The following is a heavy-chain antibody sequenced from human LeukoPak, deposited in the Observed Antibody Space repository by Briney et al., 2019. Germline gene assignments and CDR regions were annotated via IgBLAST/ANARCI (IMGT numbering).Heavy chain of an antibody. CDR2: ISGSTTAI. V-gene: IGHV3-11*01. CDR3: ARDSLVQGVFDY. J-gene: IGHJ4*02. D-gene: IGHD3-10*01. CDR1: GFTFSDYY. Sequence: PEGSLRLSCAASGFTFSDYYMSWIRQAPGRGLEWISYISGSTTAISYADSVKGRFTISRDNAKNSLYLQMSSLGAEDTAVYYCARDSLVQGVFDYWGQGTLVTVSS.